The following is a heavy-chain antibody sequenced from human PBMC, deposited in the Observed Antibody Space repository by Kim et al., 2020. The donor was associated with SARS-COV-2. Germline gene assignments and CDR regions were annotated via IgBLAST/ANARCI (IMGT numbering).Heavy chain of an antibody. V-gene: IGHV3-30*04. CDR1: GFTFSSYA. J-gene: IGHJ6*02. CDR2: ISYDGSNK. D-gene: IGHD1-26*01. Sequence: GGSLRLSCAASGFTFSSYAMHWVRQAPGKGLEWVAVISYDGSNKYYADSVKGRFTISRDNSKNTLYLQMNSLRAEDTAVYYCARDGFIVGATERIYYYYGMDVWGQGTTVTVSS. CDR3: ARDGFIVGATERIYYYYGMDV.